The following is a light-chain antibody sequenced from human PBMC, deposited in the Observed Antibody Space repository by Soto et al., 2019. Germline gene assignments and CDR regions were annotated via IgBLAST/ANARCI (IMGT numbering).Light chain of an antibody. CDR3: CSYAGSSTFDVV. Sequence: QSALTQPASVSGSPGQSITISCTGTSSDVGSYNLVSWYRQHPGKAPKLMIYEVSKRPSGVSNRFSGSKSGNTASLTISGLQAEDEADYYCCSYAGSSTFDVVFVGGTKVTVL. V-gene: IGLV2-23*02. J-gene: IGLJ2*01. CDR2: EVS. CDR1: SSDVGSYNL.